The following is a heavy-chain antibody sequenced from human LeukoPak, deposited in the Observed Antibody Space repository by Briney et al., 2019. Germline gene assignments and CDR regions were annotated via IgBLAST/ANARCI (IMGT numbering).Heavy chain of an antibody. V-gene: IGHV3-30*03. CDR1: GFTFSSYG. CDR2: ISYDESNI. CDR3: ARVMASGYSEANDY. J-gene: IGHJ4*02. Sequence: GGSLRLSCAVSGFTFSSYGMHWVRQAPGKGLEWVAVISYDESNIYYLDSVKGRFTIPRDNARNSLSLQMNSLRAEDTAVYYCARVMASGYSEANDYWGQGTLVTVSS. D-gene: IGHD5-12*01.